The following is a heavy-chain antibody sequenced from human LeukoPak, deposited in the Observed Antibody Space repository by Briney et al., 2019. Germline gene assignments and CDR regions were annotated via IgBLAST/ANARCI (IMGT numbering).Heavy chain of an antibody. V-gene: IGHV3-30*18. J-gene: IGHJ4*02. CDR1: GFTFSSYG. CDR3: AKVMGPGEGADYYDSSGYEWGNYFDY. D-gene: IGHD3-22*01. Sequence: GGSLRLSCAASGFTFSSYGMHWVRQAPGKGLEWVAVISYDGSNKYYADSVKGRFTISRDNSKNTLYLQMNSLRAEDTAVYYCAKVMGPGEGADYYDSSGYEWGNYFDYWGQGTLVTVSS. CDR2: ISYDGSNK.